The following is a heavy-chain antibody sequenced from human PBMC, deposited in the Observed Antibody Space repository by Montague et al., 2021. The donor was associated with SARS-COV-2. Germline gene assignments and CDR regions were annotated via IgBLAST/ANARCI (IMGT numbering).Heavy chain of an antibody. CDR2: IYTSGGT. V-gene: IGHV4-61*02. CDR1: GGSISTGSYY. CDR3: ARGPHYDILTSYYKDGMDV. D-gene: IGHD3-9*01. J-gene: IGHJ6*02. Sequence: TLSLTCTVSGGSISTGSYYWSWIRPPAGKGLEWIGRIYTSGGTNYNPSLKSRVTISVDTSKNQFSLKLSSVTAADTAVYYCARGPHYDILTSYYKDGMDVWGQGTTVTVSS.